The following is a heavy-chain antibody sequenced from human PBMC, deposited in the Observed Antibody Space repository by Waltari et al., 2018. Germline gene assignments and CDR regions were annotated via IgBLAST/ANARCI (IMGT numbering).Heavy chain of an antibody. V-gene: IGHV4-4*07. CDR2: IYTSGST. J-gene: IGHJ4*02. CDR3: ARERELAYDFWSGYGLDY. D-gene: IGHD3-3*01. Sequence: QVQLQESGPGLVKPSETLSLTCTVSGGSLSSYYWSWIRQPAGKGLEWIGRIYTSGSTNYNPSLKSRVTISVDTSKNQFSLKLSSVTAADTAVYYCARERELAYDFWSGYGLDYWGQGTLVTVSS. CDR1: GGSLSSYY.